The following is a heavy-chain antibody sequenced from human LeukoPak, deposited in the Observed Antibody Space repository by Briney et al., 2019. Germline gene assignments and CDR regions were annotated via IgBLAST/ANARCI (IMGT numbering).Heavy chain of an antibody. V-gene: IGHV4-61*01. CDR3: ARQAWVGNYYYYYYMDV. Sequence: PSETLSLTCTVSGGSISSGSYYWGWIRQPPGKGLEWIGYIYYSGSTNYNPSLKSRVTISVDTSKNQFSLKLSSVTAADTAVYYCARQAWVGNYYYYYYMDVWGKGTTVTISS. CDR1: GGSISSGSYY. J-gene: IGHJ6*03. D-gene: IGHD1-26*01. CDR2: IYYSGST.